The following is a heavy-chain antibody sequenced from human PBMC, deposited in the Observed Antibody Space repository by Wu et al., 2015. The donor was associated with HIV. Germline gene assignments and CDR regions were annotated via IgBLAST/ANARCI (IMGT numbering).Heavy chain of an antibody. V-gene: IGHV1-69*05. CDR3: ARVPTFLDVRYFDL. CDR2: INPLFGTT. Sequence: HVQLVQFGAEVKKPGSSVKVTCKASGDSFTSYAISWVRQAPGQGLEWMGGINPLFGTTKYAQNFQGRVRITTDDSKSTAYMALSSLRSDDTAVYYCARVPTFLDVRYFDLWGRGTLLTVSS. D-gene: IGHD2-2*03. J-gene: IGHJ2*01. CDR1: GDSFTSYA.